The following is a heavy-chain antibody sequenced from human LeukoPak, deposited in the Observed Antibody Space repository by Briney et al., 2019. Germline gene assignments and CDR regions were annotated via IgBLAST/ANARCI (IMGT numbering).Heavy chain of an antibody. V-gene: IGHV4-4*07. CDR2: IYTSGST. Sequence: PSETLSLTCTVSGGSISSYYWSWIRQPAGKGLEWIGRIYTSGSTNYNPSLKSRVTMSVDTSKNQFSLKLSSVTAADTAVYYCARDPFSYDSSGSPGAGAFDIWGQGTMVTVSS. CDR3: ARDPFSYDSSGSPGAGAFDI. D-gene: IGHD3-22*01. CDR1: GGSISSYY. J-gene: IGHJ3*02.